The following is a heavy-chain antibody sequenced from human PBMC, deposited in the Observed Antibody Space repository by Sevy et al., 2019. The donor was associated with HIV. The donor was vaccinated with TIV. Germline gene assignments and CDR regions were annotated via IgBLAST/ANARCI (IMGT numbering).Heavy chain of an antibody. CDR3: AKDNYYDSSGYLRDAFDI. V-gene: IGHV3-23*01. CDR1: GFTFSSYA. D-gene: IGHD3-22*01. CDR2: ISGSGGST. Sequence: GGSLRLSCAASGFTFSSYAMSWVRQAPGKGLEWVSAISGSGGSTYYADSVKGRFTISRENSKNTLYLQMKSLRAEDTAVYYCAKDNYYDSSGYLRDAFDIWGQGTMVTV. J-gene: IGHJ3*02.